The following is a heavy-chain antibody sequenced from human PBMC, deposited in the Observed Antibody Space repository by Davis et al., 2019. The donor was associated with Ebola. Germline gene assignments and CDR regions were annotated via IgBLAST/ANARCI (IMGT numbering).Heavy chain of an antibody. CDR3: ARSGLEVLRYCSGGSCYWDWFDP. V-gene: IGHV1-3*01. Sequence: AASVKVSCKASGYTFTSYAMHWVRQAPGQRLEWMGWINAGNGNTKYSQKFQGRVTMTTDTSTSTAYMELRSLRSDDTAVYYCARSGLEVLRYCSGGSCYWDWFDPWGQGTLVTVSS. J-gene: IGHJ5*02. D-gene: IGHD2-15*01. CDR2: INAGNGNT. CDR1: GYTFTSYA.